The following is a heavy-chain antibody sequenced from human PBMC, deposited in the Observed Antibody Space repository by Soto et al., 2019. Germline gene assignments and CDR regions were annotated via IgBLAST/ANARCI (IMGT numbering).Heavy chain of an antibody. D-gene: IGHD6-13*01. CDR1: GVTFSRQD. Sequence: GASVKVSCKASGVTFSRQDMRWVRQAPGQGLEWMGGIIPIFGTANYAQKFQGRVTITADESTSTAYMELSSLRSEDTAVYYCARDQGEVAAQPFRMDVWRQGTTVTVSS. CDR2: IIPIFGTA. CDR3: ARDQGEVAAQPFRMDV. J-gene: IGHJ6*02. V-gene: IGHV1-69*13.